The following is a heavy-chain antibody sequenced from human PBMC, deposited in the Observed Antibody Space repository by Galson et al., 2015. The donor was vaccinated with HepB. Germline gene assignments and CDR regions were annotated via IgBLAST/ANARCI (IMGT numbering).Heavy chain of an antibody. Sequence: SLRLSCAASGFTFTRYAMTWVRQAPGKGLEWVASITSSGGKTYYTDSVKGRFTISRDNSKNTLFLQLNSLRAEDTAVYYCANDGIMVANNPYHFHYWGQGTLVTVTS. D-gene: IGHD2-15*01. CDR1: GFTFTRYA. J-gene: IGHJ4*02. CDR3: ANDGIMVANNPYHFHY. V-gene: IGHV3-23*01. CDR2: ITSSGGKT.